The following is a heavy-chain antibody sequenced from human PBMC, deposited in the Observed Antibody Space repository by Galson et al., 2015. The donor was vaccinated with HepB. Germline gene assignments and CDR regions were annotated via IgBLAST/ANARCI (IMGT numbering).Heavy chain of an antibody. CDR3: ATTSAMDWNAWGGDY. J-gene: IGHJ4*02. CDR1: GYSFTSYW. V-gene: IGHV5-51*03. CDR2: IYPGDSDT. Sequence: QSGAEVKKPGESLKISCKGSGYSFTSYWIGWVRQMPGKGLEWMGIIYPGDSDTRYSPSFQGQVTISADKSISTAYLQWSSLKASDTAMYYCATTSAMDWNAWGGDYWGQGTLVTVSS. D-gene: IGHD1-1*01.